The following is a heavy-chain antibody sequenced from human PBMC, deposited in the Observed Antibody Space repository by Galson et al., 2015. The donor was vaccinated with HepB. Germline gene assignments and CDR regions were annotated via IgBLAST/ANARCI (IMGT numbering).Heavy chain of an antibody. D-gene: IGHD2-2*02. Sequence: LRLSCAASGFTFKNYAMSWVRQAPGKGLEWVSSLTGSGASTSYTDSVKGRFTISRDNSKNTLYLQMNGLRAEDTALYYCAKDAPTIPWEHFFDYWGQGALVTVSS. CDR2: LTGSGAST. CDR1: GFTFKNYA. V-gene: IGHV3-23*01. J-gene: IGHJ4*02. CDR3: AKDAPTIPWEHFFDY.